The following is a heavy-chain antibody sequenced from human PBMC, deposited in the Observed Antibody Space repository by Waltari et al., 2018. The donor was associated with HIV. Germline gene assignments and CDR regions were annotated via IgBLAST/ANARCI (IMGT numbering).Heavy chain of an antibody. Sequence: QLVLQESGPGLVRPSETLALTCSVSGSSLGHGSYWVWIRQPHGEGLEWVATVQQSGRAYYRPSLKSRISISMDTSTNQFTLKITSVTAADTAVYYCARMDYGSGTPPLDIYVMDVWGQGTTVTVSS. J-gene: IGHJ6*02. CDR1: GSSLGHGSY. D-gene: IGHD3-10*01. CDR3: ARMDYGSGTPPLDIYVMDV. V-gene: IGHV4-38-2*01. CDR2: VQQSGRA.